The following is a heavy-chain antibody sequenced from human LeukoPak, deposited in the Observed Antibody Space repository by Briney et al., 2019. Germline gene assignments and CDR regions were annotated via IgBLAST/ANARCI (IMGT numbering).Heavy chain of an antibody. J-gene: IGHJ4*02. CDR2: INHSGDT. Sequence: TPSETLSLTCAVYGGSFSGYYWGWLRQPPGKGLEWIGEINHSGDTNYSPSLESRVTISVDTSKNQFSLKLRSVTAADTAVYYCARGGGLPSDYWGQGTLVTVSS. D-gene: IGHD5-12*01. V-gene: IGHV4-34*01. CDR1: GGSFSGYY. CDR3: ARGGGLPSDY.